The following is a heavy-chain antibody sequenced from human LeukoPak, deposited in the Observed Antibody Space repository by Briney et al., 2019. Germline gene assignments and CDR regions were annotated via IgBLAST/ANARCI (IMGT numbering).Heavy chain of an antibody. Sequence: KTSETLSLTCAVYGGSFSGYYWSWIRQPPGKGLEWIGEINHSGSTNYNPSLKSRVTISVDTSKNQFSLKLSSVTAADTAVYYCARIVVDGDRSWGDDHWYFDLWGRGTLVTVSS. CDR3: ARIVVDGDRSWGDDHWYFDL. CDR2: INHSGST. D-gene: IGHD2-21*01. J-gene: IGHJ2*01. CDR1: GGSFSGYY. V-gene: IGHV4-34*01.